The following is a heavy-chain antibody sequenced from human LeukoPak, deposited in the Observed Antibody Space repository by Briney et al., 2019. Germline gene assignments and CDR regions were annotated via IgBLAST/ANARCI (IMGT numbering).Heavy chain of an antibody. V-gene: IGHV3-66*01. J-gene: IGHJ4*02. Sequence: GGSLRLSCAASGFSVTSNHMNWVRQAPGKGLEWVSIIYTGGTTHYADSLNDRFTISRDDSINTLYLQMNSLRAEDTAVYYCARDSSSYYFDYWGQGTLVTVSA. CDR1: GFSVTSNH. D-gene: IGHD6-6*01. CDR3: ARDSSSYYFDY. CDR2: IYTGGTT.